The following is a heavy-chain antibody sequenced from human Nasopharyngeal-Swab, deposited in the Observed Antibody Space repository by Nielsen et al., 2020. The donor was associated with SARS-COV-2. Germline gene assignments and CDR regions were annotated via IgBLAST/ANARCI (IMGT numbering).Heavy chain of an antibody. Sequence: SETLSLTCAVYGGSFTTYSWIWFRQPPGKGLEWIGEINHIGSTNYNTYNPSLNSRVTISLATSKNQFSLTLTSVTAADTAIYFCARGRYYGDYDYWGQGALVTVSS. V-gene: IGHV4-34*01. D-gene: IGHD4-17*01. CDR2: INHIGST. CDR1: GGSFTTYS. J-gene: IGHJ4*02. CDR3: ARGRYYGDYDY.